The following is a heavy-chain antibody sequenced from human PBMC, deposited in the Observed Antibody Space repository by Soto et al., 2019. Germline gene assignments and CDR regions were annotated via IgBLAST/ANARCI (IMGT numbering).Heavy chain of an antibody. CDR3: ARATIFGHHFDY. V-gene: IGHV4-31*03. CDR1: GGSISSGGYY. J-gene: IGHJ4*02. Sequence: SETLSLTCTVSGGSISSGGYYWSWIRQHPGKGLEWIGYIYYSGSTYYNPSLKSRVTISVDTSKNQFSLKLSSVTAADTAVYYCARATIFGHHFDYWGQGTLVTVSS. D-gene: IGHD3-3*01. CDR2: IYYSGST.